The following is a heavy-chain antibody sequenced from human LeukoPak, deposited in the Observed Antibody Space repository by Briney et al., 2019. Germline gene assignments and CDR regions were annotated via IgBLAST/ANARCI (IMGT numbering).Heavy chain of an antibody. CDR1: GFTFSGYI. J-gene: IGHJ4*02. D-gene: IGHD6-19*01. CDR2: IGTSXNTI. V-gene: IGHV3-48*01. Sequence: GGPLRLSCAASGFTFSGYIMNWVRQAPGKGLEWVSFIGTSXNTIYYADSVKGRFTVSRDDAKNSLYLQMNSLRAEDTAVYYCARDQWLDYWGRGTLVTVSS. CDR3: ARDQWLDY.